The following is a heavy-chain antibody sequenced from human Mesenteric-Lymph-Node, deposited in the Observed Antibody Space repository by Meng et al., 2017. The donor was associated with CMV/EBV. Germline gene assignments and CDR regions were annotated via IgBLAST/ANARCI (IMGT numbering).Heavy chain of an antibody. D-gene: IGHD2/OR15-2a*01. CDR2: IKRDGSEK. V-gene: IGHV3-7*01. CDR3: AVCNRPACLSRFDY. J-gene: IGHJ4*02. CDR1: GFTFSSYW. Sequence: GESLKISCAASGFTFSSYWMTWVRQAPGKGLEWVANIKRDGSEKYYVDSVKGRFTISRDNSKNSLYLQMNSLRDEDSAVYYCAVCNRPACLSRFDYWGQGTLVTVSS.